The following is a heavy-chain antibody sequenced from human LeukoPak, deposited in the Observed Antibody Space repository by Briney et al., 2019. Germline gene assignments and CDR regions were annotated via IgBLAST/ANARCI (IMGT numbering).Heavy chain of an antibody. D-gene: IGHD3-16*01. J-gene: IGHJ3*02. CDR1: GGSFSGYY. CDR2: INHSGST. Sequence: PSETLSLTCAVYGGSFSGYYWSWIRQPPGKGLEWIGEINHSGSTNYNPSLKSRVTISVDTSKNQFSLKLSSATAADTAVYYCARHKSYGDAFNIWGQGTMVTVSS. CDR3: ARHKSYGDAFNI. V-gene: IGHV4-34*01.